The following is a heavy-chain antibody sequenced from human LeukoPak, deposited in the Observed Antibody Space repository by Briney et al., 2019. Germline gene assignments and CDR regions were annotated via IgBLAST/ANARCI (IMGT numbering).Heavy chain of an antibody. V-gene: IGHV4-30-4*01. J-gene: IGHJ5*02. CDR2: IYYSGST. Sequence: SQTLSLTCTVSGGSISSGDYYWSWIRQPPGKGLEWIGYIYYSGSTCYNPSLKSRVTISVDTSKNQFSLKLSSVTAADTAVYYCAGGIQLNWFDPWGQGTLVTVSS. D-gene: IGHD5-18*01. CDR1: GGSISSGDYY. CDR3: AGGIQLNWFDP.